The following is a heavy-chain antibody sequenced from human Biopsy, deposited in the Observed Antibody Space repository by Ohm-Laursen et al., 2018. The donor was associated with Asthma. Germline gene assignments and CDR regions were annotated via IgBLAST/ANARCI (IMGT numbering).Heavy chain of an antibody. V-gene: IGHV4-30-4*01. J-gene: IGHJ4*02. CDR1: GGSISSGAYY. CDR3: ARRGGVRRYFDY. CDR2: IYYIGST. Sequence: SQTLSLTCTVSGGSISSGAYYWSWVRQPPGKGLEWIGYIYYIGSTYYNPSLKSRVAISLDTFKNQFSLKLNSVTAADTAVYFCARRGGVRRYFDYWGQGTLVTVSS. D-gene: IGHD3-16*01.